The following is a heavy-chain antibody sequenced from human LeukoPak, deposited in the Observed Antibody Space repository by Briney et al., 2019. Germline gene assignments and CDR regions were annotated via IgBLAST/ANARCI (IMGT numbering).Heavy chain of an antibody. CDR1: GYIFTSYY. CDR3: ARNIWFGESADAFDI. D-gene: IGHD3-10*01. CDR2: INPSGGST. V-gene: IGHV1-46*01. J-gene: IGHJ3*02. Sequence: GASVKVSFKASGYIFTSYYIHWVRQAPGQGLEWMGIINPSGGSTNYAQKFQGRVTMTRDTSTSTVYMELSSPRSEDTAVYYCARNIWFGESADAFDIWGQGTMVTVSS.